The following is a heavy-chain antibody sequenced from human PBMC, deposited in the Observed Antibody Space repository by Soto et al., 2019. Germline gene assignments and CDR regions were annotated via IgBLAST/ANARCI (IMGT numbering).Heavy chain of an antibody. CDR2: IYYSGGT. J-gene: IGHJ5*02. CDR3: ARSRNPAYSSSPEWFDP. D-gene: IGHD6-6*01. V-gene: IGHV4-59*01. Sequence: QVQLQESGPGLVKPSETLPLTCTVSGGSISSYYWSWIRQPPGKELEYIGYIYYSGGTNSNPSLKSRVIISVDTSKAQFSLKLSAVTAADTAVYYCARSRNPAYSSSPEWFDPWGQGTLVTVSS. CDR1: GGSISSYY.